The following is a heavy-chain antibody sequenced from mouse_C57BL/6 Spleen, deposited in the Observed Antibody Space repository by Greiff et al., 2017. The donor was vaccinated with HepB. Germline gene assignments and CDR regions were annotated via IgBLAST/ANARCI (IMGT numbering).Heavy chain of an antibody. Sequence: EVQLQQSGPGLVKPSQSLSLTCSVTGYSITSGYYWNWIRQFPGNKLEWMGYISYDGSNNYNPSLKNRISITRDTSKNQFFLKLNSVTTEDTATYYCARDEGYYGSSYDYYAMDYWGQGTSVTVSS. CDR3: ARDEGYYGSSYDYYAMDY. CDR2: ISYDGSN. D-gene: IGHD1-1*01. CDR1: GYSITSGYY. V-gene: IGHV3-6*01. J-gene: IGHJ4*01.